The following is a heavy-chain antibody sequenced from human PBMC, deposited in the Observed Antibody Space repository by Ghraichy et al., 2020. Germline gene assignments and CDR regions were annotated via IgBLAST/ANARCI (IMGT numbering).Heavy chain of an antibody. J-gene: IGHJ4*02. CDR1: GFSFSTYS. CDR3: ARDRDDIWGNYRYSFNY. Sequence: ESLNISCAASGFSFSTYSTNWVRQVPGKGLEWLSYISGSSGSIYYADSVRGRFTVSRDNAKNSLFLQMNSLRDEDTAVYYCARDRDDIWGNYRYSFNYWGQGALVTVSS. V-gene: IGHV3-48*02. D-gene: IGHD3-16*02. CDR2: ISGSSGSI.